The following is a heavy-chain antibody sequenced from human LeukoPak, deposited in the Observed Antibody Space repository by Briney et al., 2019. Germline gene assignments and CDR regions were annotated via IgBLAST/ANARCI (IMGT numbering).Heavy chain of an antibody. CDR3: ARGYDH. CDR1: GFAFSTYW. CDR2: INSDGSSI. Sequence: GGSLRLSCAASGFAFSTYWIHWVRQAPGEGLVWVSRINSDGSSISYADSVKGRFTISRDNAKNAVLLQMNGLRVEDTAVYYCARGYDHWGQGTLVTVSS. V-gene: IGHV3-74*01. J-gene: IGHJ5*02.